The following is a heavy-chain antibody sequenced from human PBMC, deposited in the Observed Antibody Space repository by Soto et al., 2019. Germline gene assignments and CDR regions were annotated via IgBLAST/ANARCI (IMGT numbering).Heavy chain of an antibody. D-gene: IGHD6-19*01. CDR2: ISAYNGNT. Sequence: AAVKVSCKGSGYTFTSYCISWVLQAPGQGLEWMGWISAYNGNTNYAQKLQGRVTMTTDTSTSTAYMELRSLRSDDTAVYYCARDRSSGPRHFDYWGQGTLVTVSS. CDR3: ARDRSSGPRHFDY. CDR1: GYTFTSYC. V-gene: IGHV1-18*01. J-gene: IGHJ4*02.